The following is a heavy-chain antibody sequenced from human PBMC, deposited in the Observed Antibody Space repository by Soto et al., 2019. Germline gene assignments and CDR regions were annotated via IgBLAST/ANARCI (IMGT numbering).Heavy chain of an antibody. CDR1: GGTFSSYA. CDR2: IIPIFGTA. CDR3: ASSHALYYYYGMDV. D-gene: IGHD2-2*01. J-gene: IGHJ6*02. V-gene: IGHV1-69*06. Sequence: ASVKVSCKASGGTFSSYAISWVRQAPGQGLEWMGGIIPIFGTANYAQKFQGRVTITADTSASTAYMELSSLRFEDTAVYYCASSHALYYYYGMDVWGQGTTVTVSS.